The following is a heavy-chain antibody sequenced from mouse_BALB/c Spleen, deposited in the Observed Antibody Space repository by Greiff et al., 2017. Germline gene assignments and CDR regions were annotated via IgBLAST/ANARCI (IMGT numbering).Heavy chain of an antibody. Sequence: DVKLVESGGGLVQPGGSLKLSCAASGFTFSSYGMSWVRQTPDKRLELVATINSNGGSTYYPDSVKGRFTISRDNAKNTLYLQMSSLKSEDTAMYYCARDRYYGSSMDYWGQGTSVTVSS. J-gene: IGHJ4*01. V-gene: IGHV5-6-3*01. CDR1: GFTFSSYG. CDR3: ARDRYYGSSMDY. D-gene: IGHD2-1*01. CDR2: INSNGGST.